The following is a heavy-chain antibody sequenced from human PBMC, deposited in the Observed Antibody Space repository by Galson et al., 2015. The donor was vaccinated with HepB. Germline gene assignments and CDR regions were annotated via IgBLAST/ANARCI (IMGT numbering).Heavy chain of an antibody. Sequence: SLRLSCAASGFTFSSYAMHWVRQAPGKGLEWVAVISYDRSNKYYADSVKGRFTISRDNSKNTLYLQMNSLRAEDTAVYYCAKRPGAGALFDYWGQGTLVTVSS. J-gene: IGHJ4*02. CDR1: GFTFSSYA. CDR3: AKRPGAGALFDY. V-gene: IGHV3-30*18. CDR2: ISYDRSNK. D-gene: IGHD1-14*01.